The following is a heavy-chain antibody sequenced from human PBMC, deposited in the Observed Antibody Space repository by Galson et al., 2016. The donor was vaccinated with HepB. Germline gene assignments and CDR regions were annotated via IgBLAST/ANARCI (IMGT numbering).Heavy chain of an antibody. J-gene: IGHJ3*01. Sequence: SLRLSCAASGFTFSSYDMHWVRQAPGKGLECVAVISYDGRNEFYADSVKGRLTISRDNAKNKVSLQMNSMRAEDTAVYYCAKGKTLYYDVLTGYPTSDAFDAWGQGTMVTVSS. V-gene: IGHV3-30*18. D-gene: IGHD3-9*01. CDR2: ISYDGRNE. CDR3: AKGKTLYYDVLTGYPTSDAFDA. CDR1: GFTFSSYD.